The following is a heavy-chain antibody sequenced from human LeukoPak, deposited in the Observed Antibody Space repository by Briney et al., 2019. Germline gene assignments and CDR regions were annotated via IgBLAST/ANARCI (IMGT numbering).Heavy chain of an antibody. J-gene: IGHJ2*01. CDR1: GGTFSSYA. D-gene: IGHD3-22*01. CDR2: IIPIFGTA. V-gene: IGHV1-69*01. CDR3: ARRLLPYWYFDL. Sequence: GASVKVSCKASGGTFSSYAISWVRQAPGQGLEWMGGIIPIFGTANYAQKFQGRVMITADESTSTAYMELSSLRSEDTAVYYCARRLLPYWYFDLWGRGTLVTVSS.